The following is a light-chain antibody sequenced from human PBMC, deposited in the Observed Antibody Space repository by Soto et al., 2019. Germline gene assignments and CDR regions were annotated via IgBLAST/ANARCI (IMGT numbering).Light chain of an antibody. V-gene: IGLV1-40*01. Sequence: QAVVTQPPSVSGAPGQRVTIPCTGTSSNIGAGYDVHWYQQLPGAAPKLLIFDENYRPSGVPDQFSGSKSGTSASLAITGLQAEDEADYYCQSYDSTLSVVVFGGGTKVTVL. CDR2: DEN. CDR3: QSYDSTLSVVV. J-gene: IGLJ2*01. CDR1: SSNIGAGYD.